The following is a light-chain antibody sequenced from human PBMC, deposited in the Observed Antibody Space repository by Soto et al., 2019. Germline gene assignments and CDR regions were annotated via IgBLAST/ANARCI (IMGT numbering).Light chain of an antibody. J-gene: IGKJ4*01. CDR2: WAS. CDR1: QSVLYSSNNKNY. Sequence: DIVMTQSPDSLAVSLGERATINCKSSQSVLYSSNNKNYLAWYQQKPGQPPKLLIYWASTRASGVPDRFSGNGSGTDFTLTISSLQAEDVAVYYCQQYYSTPLTFGGGTKVEIK. V-gene: IGKV4-1*01. CDR3: QQYYSTPLT.